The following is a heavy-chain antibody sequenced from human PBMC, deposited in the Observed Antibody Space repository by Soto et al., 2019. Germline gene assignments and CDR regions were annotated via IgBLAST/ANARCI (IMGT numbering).Heavy chain of an antibody. CDR2: IMPTVDSA. CDR3: AVAAVREIMAQESSGMAV. CDR1: GGTLSDYA. Sequence: QVQLVQSGAEVKTPGSSVKVSCKASGGTLSDYAISWVRQAPGQGLEWMGGIMPTVDSANYAQNFQGRLTISADESTSTANLELSSLRSDDTAVYYCAVAAVREIMAQESSGMAVLGQGTTVIVSS. V-gene: IGHV1-69*01. J-gene: IGHJ6*02. D-gene: IGHD3-10*01.